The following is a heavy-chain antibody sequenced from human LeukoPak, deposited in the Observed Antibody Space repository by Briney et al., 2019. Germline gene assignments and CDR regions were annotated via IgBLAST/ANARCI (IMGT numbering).Heavy chain of an antibody. CDR1: GYTFTSYG. J-gene: IGHJ4*02. CDR3: ARGPQDIVVVTARLDDY. D-gene: IGHD2-21*02. Sequence: GASVKVSCKASGYTFTSYGISWVRQAPGQGLEWMGWISAYNGNTNYAQKLQGRVTMTTDTSTSTAYMELRSLRSDDTAVYYCARGPQDIVVVTARLDDYWGQGTLVTVSS. V-gene: IGHV1-18*01. CDR2: ISAYNGNT.